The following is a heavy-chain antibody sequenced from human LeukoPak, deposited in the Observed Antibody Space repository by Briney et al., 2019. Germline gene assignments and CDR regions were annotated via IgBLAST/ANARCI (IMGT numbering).Heavy chain of an antibody. CDR2: ISYDGSNK. J-gene: IGHJ4*02. D-gene: IGHD6-13*01. V-gene: IGHV3-30*18. CDR1: GVTVRSYG. Sequence: PGRSLRLSCAASGVTVRSYGMHWVRQAPGKGLEWVAVISYDGSNKYYADSVKGRFTISRDNSKNTLYLQMNSLRAEDTAVYYCAKDLFKAAAPDYWGQGTLVTVSS. CDR3: AKDLFKAAAPDY.